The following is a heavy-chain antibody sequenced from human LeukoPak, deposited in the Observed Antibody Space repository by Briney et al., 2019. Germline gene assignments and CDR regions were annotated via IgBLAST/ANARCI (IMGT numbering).Heavy chain of an antibody. Sequence: PGGSLRLSCAASGFTFSSYAMSWVRQAPGKGLEWVSAISGSGGSTYYADSVKGRFTISRDNSKNTLYLQMNSLRAEDTAGYYCAKVGYPLLKYYFEYWGQGTLVTVSS. CDR1: GFTFSSYA. CDR3: AKVGYPLLKYYFEY. V-gene: IGHV3-23*01. D-gene: IGHD2-2*01. J-gene: IGHJ4*02. CDR2: ISGSGGST.